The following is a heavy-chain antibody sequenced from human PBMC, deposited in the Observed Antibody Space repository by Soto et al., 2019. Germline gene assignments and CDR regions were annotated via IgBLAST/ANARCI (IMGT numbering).Heavy chain of an antibody. J-gene: IGHJ6*02. CDR1: GDSVSSNSAG. CDR3: TGITWFRGMDV. V-gene: IGHV6-1*01. CDR2: TYYKSKWNN. Sequence: SQTLSLTCVISGDSVSSNSAGWDWIRQSPSRGLEWLGRTYYKSKWNNDYALSVKSRITINPDTSKNQFSLHLYSVTPEDTAVYYCTGITWFRGMDVWGQGTPVTVSS. D-gene: IGHD3-10*01.